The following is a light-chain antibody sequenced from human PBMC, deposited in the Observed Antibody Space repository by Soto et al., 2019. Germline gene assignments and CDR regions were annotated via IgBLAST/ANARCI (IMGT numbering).Light chain of an antibody. V-gene: IGKV3-11*01. CDR2: DAS. CDR3: QQRNSWPLT. CDR1: RSVGSY. J-gene: IGKJ4*01. Sequence: EIVLTQSPATLSLSPGERATLSCRASRSVGSYLAWYQQKPGQAPRLLIYDASNRATGIPARFSGSGSGTDFTLTISSLEPEDFAVYYCQQRNSWPLTFGGGTKVEIK.